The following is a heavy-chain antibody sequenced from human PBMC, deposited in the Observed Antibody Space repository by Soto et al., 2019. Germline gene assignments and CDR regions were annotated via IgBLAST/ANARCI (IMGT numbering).Heavy chain of an antibody. D-gene: IGHD3-10*01. V-gene: IGHV4-39*01. CDR3: ATRRGYHDYCDF. CDR2: VCPSGNI. CDR1: GDSIRSSDYC. Sequence: SETLSLTCTVSGDSIRSSDYCWDWIRQPPGKGLEWIASVCPSGNIFYNPSLKSRVTISVDTSKSQFSLTLTSVIAADTAVYYCATRRGYHDYCDFWGQGAQVTVSS. J-gene: IGHJ4*02.